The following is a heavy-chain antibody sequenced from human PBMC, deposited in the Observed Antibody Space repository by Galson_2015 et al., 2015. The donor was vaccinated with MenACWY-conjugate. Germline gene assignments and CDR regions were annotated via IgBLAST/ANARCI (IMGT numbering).Heavy chain of an antibody. CDR2: INQHGSEK. Sequence: SLRLSCAASGFTFSSYWQSWVRQAPGKRLEWVANINQHGSEKYYVASVKGRFTISRDNANYSLSLQMNSLTAEDTAVYYCASAGVQQYYYGSGSSYRAVDYWGLGSLVTVSS. V-gene: IGHV3-7*01. J-gene: IGHJ4*02. CDR3: ASAGVQQYYYGSGSSYRAVDY. D-gene: IGHD3-10*01. CDR1: GFTFSSYW.